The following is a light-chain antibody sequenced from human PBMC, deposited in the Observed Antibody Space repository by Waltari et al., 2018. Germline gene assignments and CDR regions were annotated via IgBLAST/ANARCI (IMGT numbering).Light chain of an antibody. V-gene: IGLV4-69*01. J-gene: IGLJ3*02. CDR2: LNSDGSH. CDR1: SGHSSYD. CDR3: QTWGTGIRV. Sequence: QLLLTQSPSASASLGASVKLTCTLSSGHSSYDIAWHQQQPEKGPRYLMKLNSDGSHSKGDGIPDRFSGSSSGAERYLTISSLQSEDEADYYCQTWGTGIRVFGGGTKLTVL.